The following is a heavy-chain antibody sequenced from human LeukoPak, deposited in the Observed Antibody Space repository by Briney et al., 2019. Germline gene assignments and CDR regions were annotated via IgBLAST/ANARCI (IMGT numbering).Heavy chain of an antibody. CDR2: ISYDGTTK. D-gene: IGHD6-25*01. CDR1: GFTLSNHG. Sequence: QPGGSLRLSCAASGFTLSNHGMHWVRQAPGKGLEWVAVISYDGTTKYSADSVKGRFTISRDNSKNTLYLQMNSLTVEDTAVYYCAKGREAAALRGIDYWGQGTLVTVSS. J-gene: IGHJ4*02. CDR3: AKGREAAALRGIDY. V-gene: IGHV3-30*18.